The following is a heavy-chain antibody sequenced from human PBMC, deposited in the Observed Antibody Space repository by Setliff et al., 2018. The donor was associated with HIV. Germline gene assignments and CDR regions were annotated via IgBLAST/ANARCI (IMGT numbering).Heavy chain of an antibody. CDR3: ARGGPRYGDYFYFDY. V-gene: IGHV1-69-2*01. D-gene: IGHD4-17*01. CDR1: GDTFSDYY. Sequence: ASVKVSCKTSGDTFSDYYIHWVKQAPGKGLEWMGRIDREDGETKYAEKFQGRVTMSTETSTKTAYMELSSLRAQDTAVYYCARGGPRYGDYFYFDYWGQGTLVTVSS. J-gene: IGHJ4*02. CDR2: IDREDGET.